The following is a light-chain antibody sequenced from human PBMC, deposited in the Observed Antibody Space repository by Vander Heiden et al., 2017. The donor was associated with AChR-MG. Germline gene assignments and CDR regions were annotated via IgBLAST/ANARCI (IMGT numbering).Light chain of an antibody. CDR3: CSYATGSTFL. CDR2: EGS. V-gene: IGLV2-23*03. Sequence: QSALTQPASVSGSPGQSITISCTGTSSDIGSYNLVSWYQQHPGKAPKLMIYEGSKRPSGVSNRFSGSKSANTASLTISGLQPEDEADYYCCSYATGSTFLFGGGTKLTVL. J-gene: IGLJ2*01. CDR1: SSDIGSYNL.